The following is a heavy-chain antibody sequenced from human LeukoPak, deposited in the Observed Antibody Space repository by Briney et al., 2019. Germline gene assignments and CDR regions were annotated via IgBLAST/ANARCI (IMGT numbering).Heavy chain of an antibody. J-gene: IGHJ5*02. CDR1: GYSFTSYW. CDR3: ARLGLRGGVGATVNWFDP. D-gene: IGHD1-26*01. Sequence: GESLKISCKGSGYSFTSYWIGWVRQMPGKGLEWMGIIYPGDSDTRYSPSFQGQVTISADKSISTAYLQWSSLKASDTAMYYCARLGLRGGVGATVNWFDPWGQGTLSPSPQ. CDR2: IYPGDSDT. V-gene: IGHV5-51*01.